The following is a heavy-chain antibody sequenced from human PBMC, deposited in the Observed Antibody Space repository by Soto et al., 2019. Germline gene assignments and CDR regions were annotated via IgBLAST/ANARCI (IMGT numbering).Heavy chain of an antibody. D-gene: IGHD6-13*01. J-gene: IGHJ6*02. Sequence: ASVKVSFKASGYTFTSYYMHWLRQAPGQGLEWMGIINPSGGSTSYAQKFQGRVTMTRDTSTSTVYMELSSLRSEDTAVYYCARDLIAAAGSTEVYYYGMDVWGQGTTVTVSS. CDR2: INPSGGST. V-gene: IGHV1-46*01. CDR3: ARDLIAAAGSTEVYYYGMDV. CDR1: GYTFTSYY.